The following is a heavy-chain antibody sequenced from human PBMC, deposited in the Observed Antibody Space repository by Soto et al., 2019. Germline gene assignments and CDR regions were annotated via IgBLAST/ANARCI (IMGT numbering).Heavy chain of an antibody. J-gene: IGHJ6*03. V-gene: IGHV3-13*01. CDR2: IGTAGDT. CDR3: ARGWLATGGSLSYMDV. D-gene: IGHD6-13*01. Sequence: EVQLVESGGGLVQPGRSLRLSCAASGFTFSSYDMHWVRQATGKGLEWVSAIGTAGDTYYPGSVKGRFTISRENAKNSLYLQMNSLRAGDTALYYCARGWLATGGSLSYMDVWGKGTTVTVSS. CDR1: GFTFSSYD.